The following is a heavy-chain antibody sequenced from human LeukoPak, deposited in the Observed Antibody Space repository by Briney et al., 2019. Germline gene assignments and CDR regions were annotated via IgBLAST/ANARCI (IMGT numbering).Heavy chain of an antibody. D-gene: IGHD3-22*01. J-gene: IGHJ4*02. CDR2: IYYSGST. Sequence: SETLSLTCTVSGGSVSSGSYYWSWIRQPPGKGLEWIGYIYYSGSTNYTPSLKSRVTMSVDTSKNQFSLKLSSVTAADTAVYYCARGLDYDSSGYYDYWGQGTLVTVSS. CDR3: ARGLDYDSSGYYDY. V-gene: IGHV4-61*01. CDR1: GGSVSSGSYY.